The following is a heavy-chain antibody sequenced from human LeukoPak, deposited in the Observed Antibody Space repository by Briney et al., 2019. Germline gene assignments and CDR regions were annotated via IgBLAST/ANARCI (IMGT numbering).Heavy chain of an antibody. CDR3: ARGDWFNRPEDDDYFDY. CDR2: LFYSGST. Sequence: SETLSLTCTVSGGSISKYYWSWIRQSPGKGLEWIGYLFYSGSTNYNPSLKSRVTISLDASKNQLSLKLSSVTAADTAVYYCARGDWFNRPEDDDYFDYWGQGTLVTVSS. D-gene: IGHD3/OR15-3a*01. V-gene: IGHV4-59*12. J-gene: IGHJ4*02. CDR1: GGSISKYY.